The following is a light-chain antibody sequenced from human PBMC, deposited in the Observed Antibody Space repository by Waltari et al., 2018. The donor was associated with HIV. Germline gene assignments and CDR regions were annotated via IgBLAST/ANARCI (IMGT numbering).Light chain of an antibody. J-gene: IGKJ1*01. Sequence: EIILTQSPDVLSLSPGDRATLSCRANQSIGNSHLAWYQQRPGQAPRLLIYAASSRAPGIPDRLSGGGSATVFNLIITPLEPEDFAMYFCQQYAVPPLTFGQGAKVELK. CDR2: AAS. CDR1: QSIGNSH. CDR3: QQYAVPPLT. V-gene: IGKV3-20*01.